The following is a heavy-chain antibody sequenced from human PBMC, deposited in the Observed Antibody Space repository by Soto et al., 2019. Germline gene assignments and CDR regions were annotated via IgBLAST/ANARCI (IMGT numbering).Heavy chain of an antibody. CDR1: GGSFSSYY. J-gene: IGHJ5*02. V-gene: IGHV4-34*01. CDR3: ARGEPRFMEWLLLSEYFDP. Sequence: QVQLQQWGAGLLKPSETLSLTCAVYGGSFSSYYWSWIRQPPGKGLEWIGVINHSGSTDYDPSLKSRVTISIDTSKSQVSLTLSSVTAADTAVYYCARGEPRFMEWLLLSEYFDPWGQGTLVTVSS. D-gene: IGHD3-3*01. CDR2: INHSGST.